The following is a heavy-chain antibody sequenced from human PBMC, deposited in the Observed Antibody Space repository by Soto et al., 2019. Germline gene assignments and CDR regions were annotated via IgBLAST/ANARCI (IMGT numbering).Heavy chain of an antibody. J-gene: IGHJ6*02. CDR1: GGTFSSYA. CDR2: IIPIFGTA. Sequence: ASVKVSCKASGGTFSSYAISWVRQAPGQGLEWMGGIIPIFGTANYAQKFQGRVTITADEPTSTAYMELSSLRSEDTAVYYCAREGWVTTVTHGRYYYYGMDVWGQGTTVTVSS. CDR3: AREGWVTTVTHGRYYYYGMDV. D-gene: IGHD4-4*01. V-gene: IGHV1-69*13.